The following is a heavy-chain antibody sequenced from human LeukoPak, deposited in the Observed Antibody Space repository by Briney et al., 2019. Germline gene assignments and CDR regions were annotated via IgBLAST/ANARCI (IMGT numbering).Heavy chain of an antibody. Sequence: PSETLSLTCTVSGVSITSFYWSWIRQPPGKGLEWIGYIYFSGSTNYNPSLKSRVTVSLNTTKNQVSLKLSSVSAADTAVYYCASTGYCIGGSCYSNYFDHWGQGTLVTVSS. J-gene: IGHJ4*02. CDR1: GVSITSFY. CDR3: ASTGYCIGGSCYSNYFDH. D-gene: IGHD2-15*01. V-gene: IGHV4-59*08. CDR2: IYFSGST.